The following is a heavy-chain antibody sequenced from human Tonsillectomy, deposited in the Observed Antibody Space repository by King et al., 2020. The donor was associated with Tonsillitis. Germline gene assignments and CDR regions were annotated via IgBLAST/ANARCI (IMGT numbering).Heavy chain of an antibody. Sequence: VQLVESGGGVVQPGRSLRLSCVASGFTFDSYAMHWVRQAPGKGLEWVAVISYDGDYKFYAESVRGPFTISRDNSKNTLYLEMNSLRVEDTAVYYCAKDLKRLGPSYYGLVVFWGQGTTVTVSS. J-gene: IGHJ6*02. CDR1: GFTFDSYA. V-gene: IGHV3-30*18. CDR3: AKDLKRLGPSYYGLVVF. D-gene: IGHD3-10*01. CDR2: ISYDGDYK.